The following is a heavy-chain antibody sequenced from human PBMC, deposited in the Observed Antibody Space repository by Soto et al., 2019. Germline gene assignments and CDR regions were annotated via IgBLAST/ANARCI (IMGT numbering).Heavy chain of an antibody. CDR1: SDSVSSSSYT. Sequence: PSETLSLTCTVSSDSVSSSSYTWGWLPQPPGKGLEWIGCIYSSGGTNYNPSLNSRVTISVDASKNQFSLKLSSVTAADTAVYYCVRQGIGVLHGLVDVWGQGTTVTVSS. D-gene: IGHD1-26*01. CDR3: VRQGIGVLHGLVDV. CDR2: IYSSGGT. J-gene: IGHJ6*02. V-gene: IGHV4-39*01.